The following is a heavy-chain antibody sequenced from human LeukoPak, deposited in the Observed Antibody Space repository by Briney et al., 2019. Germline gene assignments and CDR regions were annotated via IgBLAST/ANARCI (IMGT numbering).Heavy chain of an antibody. J-gene: IGHJ4*02. CDR2: ISSSSSYI. V-gene: IGHV3-21*01. CDR1: GFTFSSYS. D-gene: IGHD3-9*01. CDR3: ARDPHYDILTGYYLGGYFDY. Sequence: GGSLRLSCAASGFTFSSYSMNWVRQAPGKGLEWVSSISSSSSYIYYADSVKGRFTISRDNAKNSLYLQMNSQRAEDTAVYYCARDPHYDILTGYYLGGYFDYWGQGTLVTVSS.